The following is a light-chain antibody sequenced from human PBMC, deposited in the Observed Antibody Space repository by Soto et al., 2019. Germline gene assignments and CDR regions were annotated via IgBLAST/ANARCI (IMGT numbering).Light chain of an antibody. J-gene: IGKJ2*01. Sequence: DIQMTQSLSTLSASVGDRVSITCRASQSLNSWLAWYQQKPGKAPKLVIYKTSSLESGVPSRFSGSGSGTEFTLTISNLQPDDFATYYCQQYNTYSFGQGTKVDIK. V-gene: IGKV1-5*03. CDR1: QSLNSW. CDR2: KTS. CDR3: QQYNTYS.